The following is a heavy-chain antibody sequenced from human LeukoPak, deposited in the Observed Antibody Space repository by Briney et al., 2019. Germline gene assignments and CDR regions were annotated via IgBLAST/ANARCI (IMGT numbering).Heavy chain of an antibody. CDR3: ARGYCTGGNCYSGFDP. CDR2: INHSGST. J-gene: IGHJ5*02. D-gene: IGHD2-15*01. CDR1: GGSFSGYY. Sequence: PSETLSLTCAVYGGSFSGYYWSWIRQPPGKGLEWIGEINHSGSTNYNPSLKSRVTISVDTSKNQFSLKLSSVTAADTAVYYCARGYCTGGNCYSGFDPWGQGTLVTVSS. V-gene: IGHV4-34*01.